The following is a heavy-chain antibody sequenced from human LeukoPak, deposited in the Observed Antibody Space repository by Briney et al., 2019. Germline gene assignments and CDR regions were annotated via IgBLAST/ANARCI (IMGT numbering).Heavy chain of an antibody. V-gene: IGHV1-69*05. CDR1: GGTFSSYA. D-gene: IGHD3-3*01. Sequence: ASVKVSCKASGGTFSSYAISWVRQAPGQGLEWMGGIIPIFGTANYAQKFQGRVTITTDESMSTAYMELSSLRSEDTAVYYCARSFGVVTYYYYYYMDVWGKGTTVTVSS. J-gene: IGHJ6*03. CDR3: ARSFGVVTYYYYYYMDV. CDR2: IIPIFGTA.